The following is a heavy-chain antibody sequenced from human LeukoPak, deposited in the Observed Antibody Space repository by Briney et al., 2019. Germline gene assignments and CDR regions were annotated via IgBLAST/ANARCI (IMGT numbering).Heavy chain of an antibody. V-gene: IGHV3-53*01. CDR1: GFTFSDYY. CDR2: IYSSGTT. CDR3: ARAYDFWSGYFDY. Sequence: GGSLRLSCAASGFTFSDYYMSWIRQAPGKGLEWVSVIYSSGTTYYADSVKGRFTISRDNSKNTLYLQMNSLRAEDTAVYYCARAYDFWSGYFDYWGQGTLVTVSS. D-gene: IGHD3-3*01. J-gene: IGHJ4*02.